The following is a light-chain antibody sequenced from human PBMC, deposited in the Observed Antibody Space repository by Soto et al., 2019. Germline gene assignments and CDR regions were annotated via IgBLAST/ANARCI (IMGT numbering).Light chain of an antibody. CDR3: TAWDDRLNGLV. Sequence: QSVLTQPPSVSEAPRQRVTISCSGSSSNIETNAVNWYQQFPGQAPKLLIYYDDVLSSGVSDRCSGSKSGTSASLAISGLQTEDEAEYYCTAWDDRLNGLVFGTGTKVTVL. CDR1: SSNIETNA. CDR2: YDD. V-gene: IGLV1-36*01. J-gene: IGLJ1*01.